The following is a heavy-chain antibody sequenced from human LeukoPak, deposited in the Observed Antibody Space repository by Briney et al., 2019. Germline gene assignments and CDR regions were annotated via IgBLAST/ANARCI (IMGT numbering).Heavy chain of an antibody. D-gene: IGHD6-19*01. CDR3: ARTGPPTTSGWYAF. Sequence: ASVKVSCKASGYTFNDYYFHWVRHAPGQGLEWMGRINPNSGGTKYAQRFQGRVTMTRDTSISTVSMEMTRLTFDDTAVYYCARTGPPTTSGWYAFWGQGTLVTVSS. CDR2: INPNSGGT. CDR1: GYTFNDYY. V-gene: IGHV1-2*02. J-gene: IGHJ4*02.